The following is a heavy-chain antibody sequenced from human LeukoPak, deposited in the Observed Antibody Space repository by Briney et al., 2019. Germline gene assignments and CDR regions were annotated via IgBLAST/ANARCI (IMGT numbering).Heavy chain of an antibody. J-gene: IGHJ6*03. Sequence: GGSLRLSCAASGFTVSSNYMSWVRQAPGKGLEWVSVIYSGGSTYYADSVKGRFTISRDNSKNTLYLQMNSLRAEDTAVYYCARGWGDYNYYYYMDVWGKGTTVTVSS. D-gene: IGHD2-21*02. CDR1: GFTVSSNY. CDR3: ARGWGDYNYYYYMDV. V-gene: IGHV3-53*01. CDR2: IYSGGST.